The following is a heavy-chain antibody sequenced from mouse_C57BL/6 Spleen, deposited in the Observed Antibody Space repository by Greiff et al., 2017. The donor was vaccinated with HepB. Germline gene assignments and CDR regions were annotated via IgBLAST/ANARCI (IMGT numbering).Heavy chain of an antibody. Sequence: VQLQQPGAELVRPGTSVKLSCKASGYTFTSYWMHWVKQRPGQGLEWIGVIDPSDSYTNYNQKFKGKATLTVDTSSSTAYMQLSSLTSEDSAVYYCASKDGNYFDYWGQGTTLTVSS. CDR3: ASKDGNYFDY. CDR2: IDPSDSYT. J-gene: IGHJ2*01. CDR1: GYTFTSYW. D-gene: IGHD2-3*01. V-gene: IGHV1-59*01.